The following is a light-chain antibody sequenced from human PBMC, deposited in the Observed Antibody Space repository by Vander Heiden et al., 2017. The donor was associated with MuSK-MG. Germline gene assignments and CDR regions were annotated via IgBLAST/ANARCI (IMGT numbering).Light chain of an antibody. Sequence: EIVLTQYPATLSLSPGERATLSCRASQSVSSYLAWYQQKPGQAPRLLIYDASNRATGIPARFSGSGSGTDFTLTISSLEPEDFAVYYCQQRSNCPPSCTFGGATKVEIK. CDR2: DAS. J-gene: IGKJ4*01. V-gene: IGKV3-11*01. CDR1: QSVSSY. CDR3: QQRSNCPPSCT.